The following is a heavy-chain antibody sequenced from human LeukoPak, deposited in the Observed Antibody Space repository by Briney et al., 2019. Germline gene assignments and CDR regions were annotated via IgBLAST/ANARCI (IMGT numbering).Heavy chain of an antibody. CDR1: GYTFTSYY. CDR3: ARDNSVGDTAWWFDP. Sequence: ASVKVSCKASGYTFTSYYMHWVRQAPGQGLEWMGIINPRGGSTSYAQKFQGRVTMTRDMSTSTGYMELSSLRSEDTAVYYCARDNSVGDTAWWFDPWGQGTLVTVSS. D-gene: IGHD1-26*01. V-gene: IGHV1-46*01. J-gene: IGHJ5*02. CDR2: INPRGGST.